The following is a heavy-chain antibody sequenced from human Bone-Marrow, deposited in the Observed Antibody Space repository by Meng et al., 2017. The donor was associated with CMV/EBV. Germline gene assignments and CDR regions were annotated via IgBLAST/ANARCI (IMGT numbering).Heavy chain of an antibody. Sequence: SEPLSLTCTVSGGSISSSSYYWGWIRQPPGKGLEWIGSIYYSGSTYYNPSLKSRVTISVDTSKNQFSLKLSSVTAADTAVYYCARVPTIFGVVGLFDYWGQGTLVTVSS. CDR2: IYYSGST. V-gene: IGHV4-39*07. D-gene: IGHD3-3*01. CDR3: ARVPTIFGVVGLFDY. CDR1: GGSISSSSYY. J-gene: IGHJ4*02.